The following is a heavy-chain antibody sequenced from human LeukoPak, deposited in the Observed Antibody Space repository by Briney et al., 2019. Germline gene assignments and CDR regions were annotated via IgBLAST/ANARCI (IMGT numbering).Heavy chain of an antibody. D-gene: IGHD1-1*01. CDR1: GYSFASSW. Sequence: GESLKISCTASGYSFASSWIAWVRQMPGKGLEWMGIIFPDDSNTGYNPSFQGQVTMSADKSVSTAYLQWSSLKASDTAIYYCARQTRRTAMEDRRNDYWGQGTLVIVSS. CDR2: IFPDDSNT. J-gene: IGHJ4*02. CDR3: ARQTRRTAMEDRRNDY. V-gene: IGHV5-51*01.